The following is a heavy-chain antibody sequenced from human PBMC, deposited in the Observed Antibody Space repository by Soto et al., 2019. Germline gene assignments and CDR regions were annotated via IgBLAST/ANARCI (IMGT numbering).Heavy chain of an antibody. CDR3: ARRWIESWYPGYYYYYGMDV. Sequence: EVQLVESGGGLVQPGGSLRLSCAASGFTFSSYWMSWVRQAPGKGLEWVANIKQDGSEKYYVDSVKGRFTISRDNAKNSLYLQMNSLRAEDTAVYYCARRWIESWYPGYYYYYGMDVWGQGTTVTVSS. J-gene: IGHJ6*02. V-gene: IGHV3-7*01. D-gene: IGHD6-13*01. CDR1: GFTFSSYW. CDR2: IKQDGSEK.